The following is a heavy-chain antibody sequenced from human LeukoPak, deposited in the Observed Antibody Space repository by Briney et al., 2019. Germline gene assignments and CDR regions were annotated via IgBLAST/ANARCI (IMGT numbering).Heavy chain of an antibody. D-gene: IGHD3-10*01. CDR3: ARGGLLWFGELSQNDY. Sequence: PSETLSLTCTVSGGSISSYYWSWIRQPPGKGLEWIGYIYYSGSTNYNPSLKSRVTISVDTSKNQFSLKLSSVTAADTAVYYCARGGLLWFGELSQNDYWGQGTLVTVSS. J-gene: IGHJ4*02. V-gene: IGHV4-59*12. CDR1: GGSISSYY. CDR2: IYYSGST.